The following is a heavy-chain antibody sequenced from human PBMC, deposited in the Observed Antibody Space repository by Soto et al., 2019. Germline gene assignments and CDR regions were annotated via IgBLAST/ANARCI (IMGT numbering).Heavy chain of an antibody. CDR2: IYYTGHT. D-gene: IGHD1-1*01. J-gene: IGHJ3*02. CDR3: ARGSQLERDALDI. Sequence: QVQLQESGPGLVKPSQTLSLTCSVSGVSINSGGYYWSWIRHHPGKGLEWIGYIYYTGHTFYNRSLKSRVAMSLDTSKNQFSLKLSSVTAADTAVYYCARGSQLERDALDIWGQGTMVTVSS. CDR1: GVSINSGGYY. V-gene: IGHV4-31*03.